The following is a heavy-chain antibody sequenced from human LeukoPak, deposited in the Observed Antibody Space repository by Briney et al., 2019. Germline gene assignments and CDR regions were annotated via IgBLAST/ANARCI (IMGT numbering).Heavy chain of an antibody. D-gene: IGHD1-26*01. V-gene: IGHV1-58*01. CDR3: AAVPIVGATTISLDPIDY. Sequence: SVKVSCKASGFTFTSSAVQWVRQARGQRLEWIGWIVVGSGNTNYAQKFQERVTITRDMSTSTAYMELSSLRSEDTAVYYCAAVPIVGATTISLDPIDYWGQGTLVTVSS. CDR1: GFTFTSSA. CDR2: IVVGSGNT. J-gene: IGHJ4*02.